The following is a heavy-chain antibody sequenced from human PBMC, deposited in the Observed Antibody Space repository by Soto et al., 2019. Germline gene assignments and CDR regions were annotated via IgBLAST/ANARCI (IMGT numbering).Heavy chain of an antibody. J-gene: IGHJ4*02. V-gene: IGHV1-3*04. CDR2: IHTGNGNT. CDR1: GYTFTTYA. D-gene: IGHD3-16*01. Sequence: QVQLVQSGAEVKKPGASVQVSCKPSGYTFTTYAIHWVRQAPGQSLEWMAWIHTGNGNTKYSPRFQGRVTFTRDTSTSTAYIELSSLRSEDTDVYYCAISLRLGESFDYWGQGTLVTVSS. CDR3: AISLRLGESFDY.